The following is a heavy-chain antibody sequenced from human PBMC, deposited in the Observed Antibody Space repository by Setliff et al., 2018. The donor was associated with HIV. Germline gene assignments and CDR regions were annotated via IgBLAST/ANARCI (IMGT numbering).Heavy chain of an antibody. Sequence: SETLSLTCTVSGGSISSSSYSWGWVRQPPGKALEWIGHIYYSGSTYYNPSLKSRVTMSEDTSKNQFSLKLRSVTAVDTAVYYCARSALWFGEADWYFDLWGRGTLVTVSS. CDR3: ARSALWFGEADWYFDL. CDR1: GGSISSSSYS. D-gene: IGHD3-10*01. V-gene: IGHV4-39*07. CDR2: IYYSGST. J-gene: IGHJ2*01.